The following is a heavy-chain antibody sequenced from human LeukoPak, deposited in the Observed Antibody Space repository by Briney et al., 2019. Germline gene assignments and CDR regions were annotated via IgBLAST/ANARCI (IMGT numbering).Heavy chain of an antibody. Sequence: PGGCLRLSCAASGFTFSNAWMSWVRQAPGKGREWGGRIKSKTDGGTTDYAAPVKGRFTISRDDSKNTLYLQMNSLKTEDTAVYYCTTAPYGDFLYYMDVWGKGTTVTVSS. J-gene: IGHJ6*03. CDR3: TTAPYGDFLYYMDV. CDR2: IKSKTDGGTT. V-gene: IGHV3-15*01. D-gene: IGHD4-17*01. CDR1: GFTFSNAW.